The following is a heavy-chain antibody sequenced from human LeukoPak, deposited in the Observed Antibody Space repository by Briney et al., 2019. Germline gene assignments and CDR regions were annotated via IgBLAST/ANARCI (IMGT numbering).Heavy chain of an antibody. V-gene: IGHV4-59*01. D-gene: IGHD6-19*01. CDR2: IYYSGST. J-gene: IGHJ6*02. Sequence: PSETLSLTCTVSGGSISSYYWSWIRQPPGKGLEWIGYIYYSGSTNYNPSLKSRVTISVDTSKNQFSLKLSSVTAADTAVYYCARDSYVTAVAGGRVDGMDVWGQGTTVTVSS. CDR1: GGSISSYY. CDR3: ARDSYVTAVAGGRVDGMDV.